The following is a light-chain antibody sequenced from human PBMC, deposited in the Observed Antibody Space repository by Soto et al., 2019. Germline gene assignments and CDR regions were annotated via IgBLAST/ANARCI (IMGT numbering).Light chain of an antibody. CDR3: QQYGTSPLT. CDR2: GAS. CDR1: QSVRSNS. V-gene: IGKV3-20*01. Sequence: PGESATLSCTASQSVRSNSLAWYQQKPGQAPRLLMFGASGRATGTPPRFSGRGSGTDFTLTISRLEPEDFAVYYCQQYGTSPLTFGGRTKVDI. J-gene: IGKJ4*01.